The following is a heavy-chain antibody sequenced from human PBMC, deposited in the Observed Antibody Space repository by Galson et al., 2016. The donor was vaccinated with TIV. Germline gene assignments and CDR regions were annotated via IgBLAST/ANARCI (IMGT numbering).Heavy chain of an antibody. V-gene: IGHV3-9*01. CDR2: ISSNSIYL. D-gene: IGHD5-18*01. J-gene: IGHJ6*02. CDR3: VKERGYGYGSPQDYYYGMDA. Sequence: SLRLSCAASGFSFDDYAMHWVRQAPGKGLEWVSGISSNSIYLGYANSVKGRFTISRDNAKSSLFLQMNSLRPEDTALYYCVKERGYGYGSPQDYYYGMDAWGQGTSVTVSS. CDR1: GFSFDDYA.